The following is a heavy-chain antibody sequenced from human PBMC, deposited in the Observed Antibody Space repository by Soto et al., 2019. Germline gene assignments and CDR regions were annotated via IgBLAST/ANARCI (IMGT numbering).Heavy chain of an antibody. J-gene: IGHJ5*02. V-gene: IGHV4-39*01. CDR3: ARQVVDGYYDILTGYVNWFDP. CDR2: IYYSGST. Sequence: SETLSLTCTVSGGSISSSSYYWGWIRQPPGKGLEWIGSIYYSGSTYYNPSLKIRVTISVDTSKNQFSLKLSSVTAADTAVYYCARQVVDGYYDILTGYVNWFDPWGQGTLVTVSS. D-gene: IGHD3-9*01. CDR1: GGSISSSSYY.